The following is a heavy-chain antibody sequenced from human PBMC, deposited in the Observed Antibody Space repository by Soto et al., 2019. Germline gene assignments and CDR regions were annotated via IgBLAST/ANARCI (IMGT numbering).Heavy chain of an antibody. J-gene: IGHJ4*02. Sequence: EVQLVESGGGLGQPGGSLRLSCAASGFTFRTFAMQWVRQAPGKGLEWISYISSSGGTRYYADSVSGRFTISRDNAKNSLYLQMNSLTADDTAIYYCARERQNGGCVDHWGQGILLTVSS. D-gene: IGHD7-27*01. V-gene: IGHV3-48*03. CDR1: GFTFRTFA. CDR2: ISSSGGTR. CDR3: ARERQNGGCVDH.